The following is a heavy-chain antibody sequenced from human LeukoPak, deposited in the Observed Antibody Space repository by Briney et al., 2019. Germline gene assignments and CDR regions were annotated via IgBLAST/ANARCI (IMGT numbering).Heavy chain of an antibody. D-gene: IGHD3-22*01. V-gene: IGHV1-2*02. Sequence: ASVKVSCKASGYTFTGYYMHWVRQAPGQGLEWMGWINPNSGGTNYAQKFQGRVTMTRDTSISTAYMELSRLRSDDTAVYYCARDTSGGSGYYYDYWGQGTLVTVSS. CDR3: ARDTSGGSGYYYDY. CDR1: GYTFTGYY. CDR2: INPNSGGT. J-gene: IGHJ4*02.